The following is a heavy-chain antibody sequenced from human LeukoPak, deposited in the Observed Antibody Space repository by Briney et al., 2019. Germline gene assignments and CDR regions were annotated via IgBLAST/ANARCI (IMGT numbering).Heavy chain of an antibody. CDR1: GGSISSSRDY. V-gene: IGHV4-39*07. CDR3: ARYSSSWYQGDY. Sequence: SETLSLTCIVSGGSISSSRDYWAWIRQPPGKGLEWIGSIYYSGSTYYNPSLKSRVTISVDTSKNQFSLKLSSVTAADTAVYYRARYSSSWYQGDYWGQGTLVTVSS. CDR2: IYYSGST. J-gene: IGHJ4*02. D-gene: IGHD6-13*01.